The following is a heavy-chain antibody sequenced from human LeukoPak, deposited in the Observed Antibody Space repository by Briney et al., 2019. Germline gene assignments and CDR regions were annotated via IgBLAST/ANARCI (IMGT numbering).Heavy chain of an antibody. V-gene: IGHV3-23*01. CDR1: GFTFSSYA. J-gene: IGHJ4*02. CDR3: AKDFLRYFDWFYFDY. CDR2: ISGSGGST. D-gene: IGHD3-9*01. Sequence: GGSLRLSCAASGFTFSSYAMSWVRQAPGKGLEWVSAISGSGGSTYYADSAKGRFTISRDNSKNTLYLQMNSLRAEDTAVYYCAKDFLRYFDWFYFDYWGQGTLVTVSS.